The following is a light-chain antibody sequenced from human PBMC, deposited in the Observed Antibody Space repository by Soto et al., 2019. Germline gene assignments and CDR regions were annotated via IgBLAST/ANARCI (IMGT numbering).Light chain of an antibody. V-gene: IGLV1-51*01. CDR2: DNT. Sequence: QSVLTQPPSVSATPGQKVTISCSGSTSNIENNYVSWYQQLPGAAPKLFIYDNTERPSGIPDRFSGSKSGTSATLDITGLQPGDEGSYYYGTRDASLSAGVFGGGTKLTVL. CDR3: GTRDASLSAGV. CDR1: TSNIENNY. J-gene: IGLJ2*01.